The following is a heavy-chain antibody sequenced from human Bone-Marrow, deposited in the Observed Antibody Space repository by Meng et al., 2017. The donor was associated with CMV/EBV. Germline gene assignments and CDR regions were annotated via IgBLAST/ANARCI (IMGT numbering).Heavy chain of an antibody. Sequence: ASVKVSCKASGYTFTSYGISWVRQAPGQGLEWMGWISAYNGNTNYAQKLQGRVTMTRDTSTSTVYMELSSLRSEDTAVYYCASSSLLWFGESPHYYYGMDVWGQGTTVTVSS. V-gene: IGHV1-18*01. D-gene: IGHD3-10*01. CDR2: ISAYNGNT. J-gene: IGHJ6*02. CDR1: GYTFTSYG. CDR3: ASSSLLWFGESPHYYYGMDV.